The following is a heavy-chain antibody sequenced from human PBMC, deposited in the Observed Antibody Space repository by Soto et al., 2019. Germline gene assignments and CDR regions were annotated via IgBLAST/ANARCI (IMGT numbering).Heavy chain of an antibody. D-gene: IGHD2-21*02. CDR1: GFTFSSFA. V-gene: IGHV3-23*01. CDR2: ISGSGDST. CDR3: AKVGTVVTAELDY. Sequence: PVGSLRLSCAASGFTFSSFAMSWVRQAPGKGLEWVSAISGSGDSTYYADSVKGRFTISRDNSKNTLYLQMNSLRAEDTAVYYCAKVGTVVTAELDYWGQGTLVTVSS. J-gene: IGHJ4*02.